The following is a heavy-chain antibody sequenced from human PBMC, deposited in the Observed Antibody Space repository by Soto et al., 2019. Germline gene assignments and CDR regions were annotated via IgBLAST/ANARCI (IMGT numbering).Heavy chain of an antibody. CDR1: GFTFSNYG. D-gene: IGHD1-26*01. V-gene: IGHV3-33*01. Sequence: PVGSLRLSCAASGFTFSNYGMHWVRQAPGKGLEWVAIIWYDGSNDYYVDSVKGRFTISRDNSKNTLSLQMNSLRAEDTAVYYCARDRWEFQLFYYGLDVWGQGTTVTVS. CDR3: ARDRWEFQLFYYGLDV. J-gene: IGHJ6*02. CDR2: IWYDGSND.